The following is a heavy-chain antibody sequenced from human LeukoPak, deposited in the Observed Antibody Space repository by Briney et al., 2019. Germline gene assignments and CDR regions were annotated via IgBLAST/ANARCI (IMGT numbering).Heavy chain of an antibody. Sequence: GRSLRLSCAASGFTFSSDAMSWVRQAPGMGLEWVSAIIAGSSSIFYADSVKGRFTISRDNSKNTLYLQMNSLRAEDTAVYYCAKGGYSDFKVVYWGQGTLVTVSS. CDR2: IIAGSSSI. V-gene: IGHV3-23*01. J-gene: IGHJ4*02. CDR1: GFTFSSDA. D-gene: IGHD4-11*01. CDR3: AKGGYSDFKVVY.